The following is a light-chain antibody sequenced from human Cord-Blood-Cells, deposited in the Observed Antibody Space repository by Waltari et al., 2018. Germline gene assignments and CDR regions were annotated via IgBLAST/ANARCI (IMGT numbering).Light chain of an antibody. J-gene: IGKJ1*01. CDR1: QSISSW. V-gene: IGKV1-5*01. Sequence: DMQLTQPPSTLSASVEDRVTMTCRASQSISSWLAWYQKKPGKAPKLLIYDASSLESGVPSRFSGSGSGTEFTLTISSLQPDDFATYYCQQYNSYSWTFGQGTKVEIK. CDR2: DAS. CDR3: QQYNSYSWT.